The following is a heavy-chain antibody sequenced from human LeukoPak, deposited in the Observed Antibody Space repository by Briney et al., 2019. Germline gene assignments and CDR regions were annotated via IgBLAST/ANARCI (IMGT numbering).Heavy chain of an antibody. CDR1: SFTFSSYV. V-gene: IGHV3-23*01. Sequence: GGSLRLSCGASSFTFSSYVMSWVRQAPGKGLEGVSTVSTTGGSTYYADSPKGRFTISRDNSNDTLYLQMNSLRAEDTAVYYCAKCSGWFVRGKDYYYYYLDVWGKGTTVTVSS. CDR2: VSTTGGST. CDR3: AKCSGWFVRGKDYYYYYLDV. J-gene: IGHJ6*03. D-gene: IGHD6-19*01.